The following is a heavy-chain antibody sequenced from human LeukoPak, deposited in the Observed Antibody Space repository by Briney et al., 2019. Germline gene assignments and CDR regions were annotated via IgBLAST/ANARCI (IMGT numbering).Heavy chain of an antibody. Sequence: GGSLRLSCAASGFTFSYYNMNWVRQAPGKPMERVSSITSSGTYIFYADSVKGRFTISRDNAKNSLYLQMNSLRAEDTAVYYCARDIYDSSGEAFDIWGQGTMVTVSS. CDR1: GFTFSYYN. D-gene: IGHD3-22*01. V-gene: IGHV3-21*01. J-gene: IGHJ3*02. CDR2: ITSSGTYI. CDR3: ARDIYDSSGEAFDI.